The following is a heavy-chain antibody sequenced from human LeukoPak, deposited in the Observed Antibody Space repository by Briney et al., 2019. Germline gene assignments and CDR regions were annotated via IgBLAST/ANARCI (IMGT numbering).Heavy chain of an antibody. CDR1: GFTFSSYA. CDR3: AKVRYDSSGYYLAYDAFDI. V-gene: IGHV3-23*01. J-gene: IGHJ3*02. Sequence: GGSLRLSCAASGFTFSSYAMSWVRQAPGKGLEWVSAISGSGGSTYYADSVKGRFPISRDNSKNTLYLQMNSLRAEDTAVYYCAKVRYDSSGYYLAYDAFDIWGQGTMVTVSS. CDR2: ISGSGGST. D-gene: IGHD3-22*01.